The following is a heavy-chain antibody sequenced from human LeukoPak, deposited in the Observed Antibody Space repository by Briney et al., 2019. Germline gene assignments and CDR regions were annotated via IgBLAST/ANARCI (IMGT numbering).Heavy chain of an antibody. J-gene: IGHJ4*02. Sequence: QPGGSLRLSCAASGFTFSSYNMNWVRQAPGKGLEWVSYISSSSNTIYYADSVKGRFTISRDNAKNSLYLQMNSLRAEDTAVYYCARDRDSGSYPPPDYWGQGTLVTVSS. CDR1: GFTFSSYN. D-gene: IGHD1-26*01. CDR3: ARDRDSGSYPPPDY. V-gene: IGHV3-48*01. CDR2: ISSSSNTI.